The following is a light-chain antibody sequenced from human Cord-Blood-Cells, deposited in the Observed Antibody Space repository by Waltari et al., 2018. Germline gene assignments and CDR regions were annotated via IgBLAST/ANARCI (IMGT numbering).Light chain of an antibody. CDR1: SIDVGGYNY. CDR2: DVS. CDR3: CSYAGSYTWV. J-gene: IGLJ3*02. Sequence: QSALTQPRSVSGSPGQSVTISCTGTSIDVGGYNYVSWYQQHPGKAPKLMIYDVSKRPSGVPDHFSGSKSGNTASLTISGLQAEDEADYYCCSYAGSYTWVFGGGTKLTVL. V-gene: IGLV2-11*01.